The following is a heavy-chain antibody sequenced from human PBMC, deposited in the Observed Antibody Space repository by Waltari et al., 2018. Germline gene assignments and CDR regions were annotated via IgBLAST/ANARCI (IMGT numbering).Heavy chain of an antibody. Sequence: EVPLVESGGGLVQPGGSLRLSCAASGFTFSGYWMHWVRQAPGKGLGWVSRINGDGRNTNYADSVKGLFTISRDNAKNTLYLQMNSLRAEDTAVYYCVRGGGTYGDWDYWGLGTLVTVSS. CDR1: GFTFSGYW. CDR2: INGDGRNT. J-gene: IGHJ4*02. CDR3: VRGGGTYGDWDY. D-gene: IGHD4-17*01. V-gene: IGHV3-74*01.